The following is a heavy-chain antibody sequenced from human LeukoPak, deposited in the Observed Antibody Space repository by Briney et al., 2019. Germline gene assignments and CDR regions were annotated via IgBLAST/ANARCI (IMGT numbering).Heavy chain of an antibody. J-gene: IGHJ4*02. CDR1: GGSVSSSTYY. Sequence: SETLSLTCSVSGGSVSSSTYYWGWIRQPPGKGLEWIGSMYHGGSTYYNPSLKSRVTISVDRSKNQFSLKLSSVTAADTAVYYCARETAGYSSGYNDYWGQGTLVTVSS. CDR3: ARETAGYSSGYNDY. CDR2: MYHGGST. V-gene: IGHV4-39*07. D-gene: IGHD3-22*01.